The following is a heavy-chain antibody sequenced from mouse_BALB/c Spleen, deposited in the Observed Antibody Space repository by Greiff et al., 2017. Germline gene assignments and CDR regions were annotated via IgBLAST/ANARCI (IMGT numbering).Heavy chain of an antibody. CDR2: ISYSGST. V-gene: IGHV3-8*02. CDR3: ARIISPYYYGSSYNYAMDY. Sequence: EVKLVESGPSLVKPSQTLSLTCSVTGDSITSGYWNWIRKFPGNKLEYMGYISYSGSTYYNPSLKSRISITRDTSKNQYYLQLNSVTTEDTATYYCARIISPYYYGSSYNYAMDYWGQGTSVTVSS. D-gene: IGHD1-1*01. CDR1: GDSITSGY. J-gene: IGHJ4*01.